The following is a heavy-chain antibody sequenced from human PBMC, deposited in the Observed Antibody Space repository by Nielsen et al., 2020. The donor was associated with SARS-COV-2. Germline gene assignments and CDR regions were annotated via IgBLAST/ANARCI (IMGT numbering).Heavy chain of an antibody. CDR2: IYPGDSDT. Sequence: GESLKISCKGSGYSFTTYWIGWVRQMPGKGLEWMGIIYPGDSDTRYSPSFQGQVTISADKSISSAYLQWSSLKASDTAMYYCARRSGATTRPFDYWGQGTLVTVSS. CDR1: GYSFTTYW. V-gene: IGHV5-51*01. J-gene: IGHJ4*02. D-gene: IGHD1-26*01. CDR3: ARRSGATTRPFDY.